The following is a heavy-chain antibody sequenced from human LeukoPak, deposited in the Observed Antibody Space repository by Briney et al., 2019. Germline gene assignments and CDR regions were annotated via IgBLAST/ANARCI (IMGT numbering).Heavy chain of an antibody. CDR3: AGARGWEFSS. D-gene: IGHD1-26*01. CDR2: IEQDGSEK. CDR1: GFTFSSYW. V-gene: IGHV3-7*01. J-gene: IGHJ5*02. Sequence: QPGGSLRLSCAASGFTFSSYWMGWVRQAPGMGLEWVATIEQDGSEKYYLDSVKGRFTISRDNAKNSLFLQMNSLRAEDTAVYYCAGARGWEFSSWGQGTLVTVSS.